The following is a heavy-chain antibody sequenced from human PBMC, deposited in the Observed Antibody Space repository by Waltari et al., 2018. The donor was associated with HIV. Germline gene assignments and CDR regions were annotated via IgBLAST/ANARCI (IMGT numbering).Heavy chain of an antibody. V-gene: IGHV4-34*01. CDR2: INHSGST. J-gene: IGHJ4*02. CDR3: ASGSSSWIDY. Sequence: QVQLQQWGAGLLKPSETLSLTCAVHGGSLRGYYWSWVRQPPGKGLEWMGEINHSGSTNYNPSLKSRVTISVDTSKNQFSLKLSSVTAADTAVYYCASGSSSWIDYWGQGTLVTVSS. CDR1: GGSLRGYY. D-gene: IGHD6-13*01.